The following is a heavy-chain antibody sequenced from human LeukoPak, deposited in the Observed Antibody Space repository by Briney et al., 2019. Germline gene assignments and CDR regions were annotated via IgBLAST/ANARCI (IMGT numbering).Heavy chain of an antibody. CDR2: IYTSGST. CDR3: ARDFGGVITEDAFDI. J-gene: IGHJ3*02. Sequence: PSETLSLTCTVSGGSISSYYWSWIRQPTGKGLEWIGRIYTSGSTNYNPSLKSRATMSVDTYKNQFSLKLSSGTAADTAVYYCARDFGGVITEDAFDIWGQGTMVTVSS. D-gene: IGHD3-3*01. V-gene: IGHV4-4*07. CDR1: GGSISSYY.